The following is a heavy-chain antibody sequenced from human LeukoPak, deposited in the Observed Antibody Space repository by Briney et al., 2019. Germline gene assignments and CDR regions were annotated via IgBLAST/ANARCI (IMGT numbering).Heavy chain of an antibody. CDR1: GFTVSSNY. CDR2: IYSGGST. D-gene: IGHD2-21*02. Sequence: GGSLRLSCAASGFTVSSNYMSWVRQAPGKGLEWVSVIYSGGSTYYADSVKGRFTISRDNSKNTLYLQMNSLRAEDTSVYYCARAVTVVTRGGLVFDYWGQGTLVTVSS. J-gene: IGHJ4*02. CDR3: ARAVTVVTRGGLVFDY. V-gene: IGHV3-53*01.